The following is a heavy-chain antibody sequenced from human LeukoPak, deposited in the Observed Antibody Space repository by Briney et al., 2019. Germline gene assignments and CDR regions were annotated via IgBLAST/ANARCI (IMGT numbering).Heavy chain of an antibody. D-gene: IGHD2/OR15-2a*01. V-gene: IGHV3-23*01. CDR3: AKRLESGADYYDY. J-gene: IGHJ4*02. CDR1: GFTFSSYA. CDR2: ISGSGGST. Sequence: GGSLRLSCAASGFTFSSYAMSWVRQAPGKGLEWVSAISGSGGSTYYADSMRGRFTISRDNSKNTLYLQMDSLRAEDTAVYYCAKRLESGADYYDYWGQGTLVTVSS.